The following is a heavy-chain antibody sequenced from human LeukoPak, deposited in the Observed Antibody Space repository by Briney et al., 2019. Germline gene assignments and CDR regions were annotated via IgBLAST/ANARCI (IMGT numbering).Heavy chain of an antibody. CDR3: ARDCDSTSCYRE. D-gene: IGHD2-2*01. J-gene: IGHJ4*02. CDR2: IYSSGST. V-gene: IGHV4-4*07. Sequence: SETLSLTCTVSGGSIRSYYWSWIRQPAGEGLEWIGRIYSSGSTNYNTSLKSRVTMSVDTSKNQFSLKLSSVTAADTAVYYCARDCDSTSCYREWGQGTLVTVSS. CDR1: GGSIRSYY.